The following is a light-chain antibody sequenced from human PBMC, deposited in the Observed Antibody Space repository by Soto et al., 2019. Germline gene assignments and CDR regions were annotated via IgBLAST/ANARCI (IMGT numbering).Light chain of an antibody. CDR3: LQAAQSPLT. J-gene: IGKJ5*01. CDR1: QSVSSSY. V-gene: IGKV3-20*01. Sequence: EIVLTQSPGTLSLSPGERATLSCRASQSVSSSYLAWYQQRPGQAPRLLIYGASSRATGIPDRFSGSGSGTEFSLEISRVEAEDVGVYYCLQAAQSPLTFGQGTRLEIK. CDR2: GAS.